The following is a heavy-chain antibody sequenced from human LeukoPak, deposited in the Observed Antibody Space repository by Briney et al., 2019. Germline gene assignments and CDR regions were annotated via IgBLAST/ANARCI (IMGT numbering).Heavy chain of an antibody. CDR3: AGAWYYDSSGYYY. Sequence: GGSLRLSCAASGFTFSSYAMSWIRQAPGKGLEWVSYISSSGSTIYYADSVKGRFTISRDNAKNSLYLQMNSLRAEDTAVYYCAGAWYYDSSGYYYWGQGTLVTVSS. CDR2: ISSSGSTI. J-gene: IGHJ4*02. D-gene: IGHD3-22*01. V-gene: IGHV3-11*01. CDR1: GFTFSSYA.